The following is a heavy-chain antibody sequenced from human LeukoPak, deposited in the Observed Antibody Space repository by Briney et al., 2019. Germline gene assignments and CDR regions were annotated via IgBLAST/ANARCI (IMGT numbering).Heavy chain of an antibody. CDR1: GYTFTGYY. V-gene: IGHV1-2*02. D-gene: IGHD3-9*01. J-gene: IGHJ6*02. Sequence: ASVKVSCKASGYTFTGYYMHRVRQAPGQGLEWMGWINPNSGGTNYAQKFQGRVTMTRDTSISTDYMELSRLRSDDTAVYYCARVLRYFDWLLCRYYYYGMDVWGQGTTVSVSS. CDR2: INPNSGGT. CDR3: ARVLRYFDWLLCRYYYYGMDV.